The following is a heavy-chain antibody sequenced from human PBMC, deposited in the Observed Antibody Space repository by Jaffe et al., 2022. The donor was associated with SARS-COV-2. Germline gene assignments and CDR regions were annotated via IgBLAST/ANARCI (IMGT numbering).Heavy chain of an antibody. CDR3: ARSADGAFDI. V-gene: IGHV3-7*01. D-gene: IGHD2-2*01. Sequence: EVQLVESGGGLVQPGGSLRLSCAASGFTLSTYWVDWVRQAPGKGLEWVASIKPDGSAKNYVDSVRGRFTLARDNARNSVYLHMNSLRAEDTAVFYCARSADGAFDIWGQGTMVTVSS. CDR2: IKPDGSAK. CDR1: GFTLSTYW. J-gene: IGHJ3*02.